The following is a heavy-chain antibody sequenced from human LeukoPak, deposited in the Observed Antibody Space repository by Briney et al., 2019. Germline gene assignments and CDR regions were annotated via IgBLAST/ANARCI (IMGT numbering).Heavy chain of an antibody. Sequence: SETLSLTCTVSGGSISDYYWSWIRQPPGKGLEWIGWIFGSGSSNYNPSLKSRLTISVDTSKNQFSLKLTSVTAADTALYYCARRAGSTSGDAFDIWGQGTMVAVSS. J-gene: IGHJ3*02. CDR3: ARRAGSTSGDAFDI. D-gene: IGHD2-2*01. CDR1: GGSISDYY. V-gene: IGHV4-59*12. CDR2: IFGSGSS.